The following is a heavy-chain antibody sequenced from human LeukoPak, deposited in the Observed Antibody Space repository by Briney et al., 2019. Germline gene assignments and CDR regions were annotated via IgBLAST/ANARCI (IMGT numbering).Heavy chain of an antibody. J-gene: IGHJ4*02. D-gene: IGHD3-16*01. CDR3: ARDLWGVAVPVD. V-gene: IGHV1-69*05. CDR1: GGTFRSFA. CDR2: IVPIFGIT. Sequence: GASVQVSCQASGGTFRSFAVSWVRQAPGQRLEWMGSIVPIFGITKYAQKFQGRVAITTDESASTAYMDLSNLRSEDTALYFCARDLWGVAVPVDWGQGTLVTVSS.